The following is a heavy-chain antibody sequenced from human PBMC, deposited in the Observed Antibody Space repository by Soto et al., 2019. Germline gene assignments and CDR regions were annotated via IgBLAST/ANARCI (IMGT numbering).Heavy chain of an antibody. CDR1: GGPIIINEYN. CDR2: IYYSGNT. J-gene: IGHJ4*02. D-gene: IGHD2-15*01. V-gene: IGHV4-31*01. Sequence: TVYVTWTVFGGPIIINEYNWSWMRQQPGKGLEWIGYIYYSGNTYYNPSLESLNAISVDTSKNPFTLKLNSVTAADTAMYYCASARGPCSGGICYDSFDYWGPGTLVIVSS. CDR3: ASARGPCSGGICYDSFDY.